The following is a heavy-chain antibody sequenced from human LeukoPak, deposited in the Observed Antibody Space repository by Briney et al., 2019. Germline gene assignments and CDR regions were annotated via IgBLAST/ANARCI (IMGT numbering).Heavy chain of an antibody. D-gene: IGHD2-15*01. CDR2: IYYSGST. V-gene: IGHV4-59*01. CDR3: ARGGIRFDP. J-gene: IGHJ5*02. Sequence: NSSETLSLTYTVSGGSISSYYWSWIRQPPGKGLEWIGYIYYSGSTNYNPSLKSRVTISVDTSKNQFSLKLSSVTAADTAVYYCARGGIRFDPWGQGTLVTVSS. CDR1: GGSISSYY.